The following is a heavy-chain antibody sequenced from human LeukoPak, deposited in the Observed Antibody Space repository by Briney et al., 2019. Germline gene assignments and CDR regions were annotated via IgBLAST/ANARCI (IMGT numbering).Heavy chain of an antibody. V-gene: IGHV3-48*03. D-gene: IGHD1-14*01. CDR1: GFTFSSYE. J-gene: IGHJ4*02. CDR2: ISSSGSTI. Sequence: GGSLRLSCAASGFTFSSYEMNWVRQAPGKGLEWVSYISSSGSTIYYADSVKGRFTISRDNAKNSLYLQMNSLRAEDTALYYCARVPPQRDHLYYFDYWGQGTLVTVSS. CDR3: ARVPPQRDHLYYFDY.